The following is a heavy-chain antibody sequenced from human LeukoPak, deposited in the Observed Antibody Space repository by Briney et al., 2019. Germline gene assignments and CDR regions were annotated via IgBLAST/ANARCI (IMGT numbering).Heavy chain of an antibody. CDR1: GGSFSGYY. Sequence: SETLSLTCAVYGGSFSGYYWSWIRQPPGKGLEWIGEINHSGSTNYNPSLKSRVTISVDTSKNQFSLKLSSVTAADTAVYYCARVLGYGDYYFDYWGQGTLVTVSS. V-gene: IGHV4-34*01. J-gene: IGHJ4*02. CDR2: INHSGST. D-gene: IGHD4-17*01. CDR3: ARVLGYGDYYFDY.